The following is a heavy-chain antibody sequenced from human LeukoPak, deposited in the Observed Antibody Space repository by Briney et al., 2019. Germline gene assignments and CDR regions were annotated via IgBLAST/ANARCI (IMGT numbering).Heavy chain of an antibody. CDR2: ISRSATTI. CDR1: GFTFSSYE. D-gene: IGHD6-13*01. V-gene: IGHV3-48*03. CDR3: ARVGALSSSWLLY. Sequence: PGGSLRLSCAASGFTFSSYEMNWVRQAPGKGLEWVSSISRSATTIYYADSVKGRFTTSRDNAKNSLYLQMNSLRAEDTAVYFCARVGALSSSWLLYWGQGTLVTVSS. J-gene: IGHJ4*02.